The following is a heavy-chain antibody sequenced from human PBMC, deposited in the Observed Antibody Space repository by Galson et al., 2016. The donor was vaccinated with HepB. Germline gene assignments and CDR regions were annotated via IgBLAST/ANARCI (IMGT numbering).Heavy chain of an antibody. CDR1: GFSFPSYY. CDR3: AREPELAFDY. CDR2: LNPSDGST. V-gene: IGHV1-46*01. Sequence: SVKVPCKASGFSFPSYYFHWVRQAPGQGLEWMGILNPSDGSTNYAQQFQGRITITKDTSTNTVYMELNSLRSEDTAVYYCAREPELAFDYWGQGTLVTVSS. J-gene: IGHJ4*02. D-gene: IGHD3-10*01.